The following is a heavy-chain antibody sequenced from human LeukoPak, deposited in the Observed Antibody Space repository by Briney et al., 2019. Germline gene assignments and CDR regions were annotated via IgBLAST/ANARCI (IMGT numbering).Heavy chain of an antibody. V-gene: IGHV3-23*01. Sequence: GGSLRLSCAASGFTFSSYAMSWVRQAPGEGLEWVSAISGSGGSTYYADSVKGRFTISRDNSKNTLYLQMNSLRAEDSALYYCAKDLPLYYYDRSGYFGEWGQGTLVTVSS. D-gene: IGHD3-22*01. CDR3: AKDLPLYYYDRSGYFGE. CDR1: GFTFSSYA. CDR2: ISGSGGST. J-gene: IGHJ4*02.